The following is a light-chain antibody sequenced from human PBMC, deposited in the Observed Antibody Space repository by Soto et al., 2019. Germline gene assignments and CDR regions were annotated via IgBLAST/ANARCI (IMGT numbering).Light chain of an antibody. V-gene: IGKV1-33*01. J-gene: IGKJ3*01. CDR2: DAS. CDR1: HDITSY. CDR3: QKCDYLPM. Sequence: DIQMTQSPSSLSASVGDRVTITCQASHDITSYLNWYQHKPGKAPKLLIYDASTLEAGVPSRFSGSGSGTEFTFTSSSLQPEDVATYYCQKCDYLPMFGPGTTVDFK.